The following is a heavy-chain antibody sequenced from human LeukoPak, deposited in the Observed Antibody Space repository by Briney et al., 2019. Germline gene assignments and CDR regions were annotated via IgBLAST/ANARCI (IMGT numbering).Heavy chain of an antibody. V-gene: IGHV7-4-1*02. CDR1: GYTFTTYS. Sequence: ASVKVSCKASGYTFTTYSMNWVRQAPGQGLEWMGWINTNTGNPTYAQGFTGRFVFSLDTSVSTAYLQISSLKAEDTAVYYCARNYYDSSGYYPFDYWGQGTLVTVSS. J-gene: IGHJ4*02. CDR2: INTNTGNP. CDR3: ARNYYDSSGYYPFDY. D-gene: IGHD3-22*01.